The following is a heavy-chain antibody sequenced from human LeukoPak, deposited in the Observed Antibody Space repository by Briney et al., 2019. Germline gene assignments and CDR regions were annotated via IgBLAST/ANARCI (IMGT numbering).Heavy chain of an antibody. V-gene: IGHV4-30-2*01. D-gene: IGHD1-26*01. CDR2: IYHSGST. J-gene: IGHJ4*02. CDR1: LDSISTGVYC. CDR3: ARAHLVVGAKAAYFDY. Sequence: SQSLSLTCALPLDSISTGVYCCSWIRQPRGNGLEWIGYIYHSGSTYYNPSLKSRVTISVDRSKNQFSLKLSSVTAADTAVYYCARAHLVVGAKAAYFDYWGQGTLVTVSS.